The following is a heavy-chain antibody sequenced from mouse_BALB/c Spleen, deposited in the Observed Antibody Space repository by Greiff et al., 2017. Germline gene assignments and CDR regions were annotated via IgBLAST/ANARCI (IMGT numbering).Heavy chain of an antibody. D-gene: IGHD1-1*01. CDR1: GYTFTEYI. V-gene: IGHV1-62-2*01. CDR2: FYPGSGSI. J-gene: IGHJ4*01. Sequence: QVQLQQSGAELVKPGASVKLSCKASGYTFTEYIIHWVKQRPGQGLEWIGWFYPGSGSIKYNEKFKDKATLTADKSSSTVYMELSRLTSEDSAVYFCARHEEQYYGSSLYYAMDYWGQGTSVTVSS. CDR3: ARHEEQYYGSSLYYAMDY.